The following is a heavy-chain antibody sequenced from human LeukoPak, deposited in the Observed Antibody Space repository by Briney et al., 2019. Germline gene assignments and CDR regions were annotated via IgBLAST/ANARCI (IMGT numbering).Heavy chain of an antibody. V-gene: IGHV4-30-4*01. J-gene: IGHJ6*02. CDR1: GGSISSGDYY. Sequence: PSQTLSLTCTVSGGSISSGDYYWSWIRQPPGKGLEWIGYIYYSGSTNYNPSLKSRVTISVDTSKNQFSLKLSSVTAADTAVYYCARGTRVLRYFDWISPLDYYYGMDVWGQGTTVTVSS. D-gene: IGHD3-9*01. CDR3: ARGTRVLRYFDWISPLDYYYGMDV. CDR2: IYYSGST.